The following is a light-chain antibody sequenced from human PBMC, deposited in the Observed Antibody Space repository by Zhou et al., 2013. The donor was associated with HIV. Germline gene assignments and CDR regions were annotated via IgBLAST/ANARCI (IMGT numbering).Light chain of an antibody. CDR3: QQYGSSPPST. V-gene: IGKV3-20*01. J-gene: IGKJ1*01. Sequence: EIVLTQSPATLSLSPGERASLSCRASQSVSSRYLAWYQQKPGQAPRLLIYGASSRATGIPDRFSGSGSGTDFTLTISRLEPEDFALYYCQQYGSSPPSTFGQGTKVEIK. CDR1: QSVSSRY. CDR2: GAS.